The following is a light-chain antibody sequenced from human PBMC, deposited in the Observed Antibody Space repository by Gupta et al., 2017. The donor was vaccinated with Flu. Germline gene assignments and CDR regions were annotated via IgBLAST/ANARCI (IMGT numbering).Light chain of an antibody. CDR2: DAS. Sequence: EIVLTQSPATLSLSPGERATLSCRASQSVSSYLAWYQQKPGQAPRLLIYDASNRAKGSTARFSGSGDGTDVNLTISSREPEDFEVYYCQQRNNGHPLITFGQGTRLEIK. CDR3: QQRNNGHPLIT. CDR1: QSVSSY. J-gene: IGKJ5*01. V-gene: IGKV3-11*01.